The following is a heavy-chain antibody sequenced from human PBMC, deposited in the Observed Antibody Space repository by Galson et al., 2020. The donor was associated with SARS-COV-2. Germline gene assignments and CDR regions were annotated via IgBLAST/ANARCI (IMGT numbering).Heavy chain of an antibody. Sequence: GGSLRLSCVASGFIFSTLGMHWVRQAPGKGLEWVAVIWYDGSHKFYADSVKGRFTISRDDSKNTLYLQMNSLRAEDTAVYYCGRDFGSWVDYWGQGTLVTVSS. V-gene: IGHV3-33*01. CDR3: GRDFGSWVDY. CDR1: GFIFSTLG. D-gene: IGHD3-10*01. J-gene: IGHJ4*02. CDR2: IWYDGSHK.